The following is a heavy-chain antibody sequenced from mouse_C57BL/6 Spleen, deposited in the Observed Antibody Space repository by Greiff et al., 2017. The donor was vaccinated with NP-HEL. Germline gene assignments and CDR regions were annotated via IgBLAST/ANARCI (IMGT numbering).Heavy chain of an antibody. Sequence: DVMLVESGGGLVKPGGSLKLSCAASGFTFSSYAMSWVRQTPEKRLEWVATISDGGSYTYYPANVKGRFTISRDNAKNNLYLQMSHLKSEDTAMYYCARDYYGSSYYAMDYWGQGTSVTVSS. CDR2: ISDGGSYT. D-gene: IGHD1-1*01. V-gene: IGHV5-4*01. J-gene: IGHJ4*01. CDR1: GFTFSSYA. CDR3: ARDYYGSSYYAMDY.